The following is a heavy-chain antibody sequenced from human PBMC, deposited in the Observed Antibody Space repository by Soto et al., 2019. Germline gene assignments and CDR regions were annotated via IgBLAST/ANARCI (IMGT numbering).Heavy chain of an antibody. D-gene: IGHD3-9*01. CDR1: GYTFTGYY. CDR3: ARGVIRYFDYFCFDY. Sequence: GASVKVSCKASGYTFTGYYMHWVRQAPGQGLEWMGWINPNSGGTNYAQKFQGWVTMTRDTSISTAYMELSRLRSDDTAVYYCARGVIRYFDYFCFDYWGHGTLVTVSS. J-gene: IGHJ4*01. V-gene: IGHV1-2*04. CDR2: INPNSGGT.